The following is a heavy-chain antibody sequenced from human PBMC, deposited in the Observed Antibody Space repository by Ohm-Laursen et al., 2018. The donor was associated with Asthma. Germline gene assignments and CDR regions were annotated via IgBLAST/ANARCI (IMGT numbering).Heavy chain of an antibody. CDR3: AKGGRKTTVTTRFFDY. Sequence: SLRLSCAASGFTFSSYGMHWVRQAPGKGLEWVAVIWYDGSNKYYADSVKGRFTISRDNSKNTLYLQMNSLRAEDTAVYYCAKGGRKTTVTTRFFDYWGQGTLVTVSS. CDR1: GFTFSSYG. V-gene: IGHV3-33*06. CDR2: IWYDGSNK. J-gene: IGHJ4*02. D-gene: IGHD4-17*01.